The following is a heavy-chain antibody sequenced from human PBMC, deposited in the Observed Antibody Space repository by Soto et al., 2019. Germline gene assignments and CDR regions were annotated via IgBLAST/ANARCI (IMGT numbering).Heavy chain of an antibody. V-gene: IGHV1-69*13. CDR1: GGTFSSYA. J-gene: IGHJ6*02. D-gene: IGHD3-22*01. CDR2: IIPIFGTA. Sequence: SAKVSCKASGGTFSSYAISWVRQAPGQGLEWMGGIIPIFGTANYAQKFQGRVTITADESTSTAYMELSSLRSEDTAVYYCARYYDSSGLDYYYYGMDVWGQGTTVTVSS. CDR3: ARYYDSSGLDYYYYGMDV.